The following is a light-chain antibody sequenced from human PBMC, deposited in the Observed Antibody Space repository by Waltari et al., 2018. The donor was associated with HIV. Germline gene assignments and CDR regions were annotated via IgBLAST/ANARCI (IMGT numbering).Light chain of an antibody. CDR3: QVWGV. V-gene: IGLV3-21*01. Sequence: SYVLTQPPSVSVAPGKTARITCGGNNIGSKSVHWYQQKPGQAPVLVIYYDSDRPSGIPERFSGSNSGNTATLTISRVEAGDEADYYCQVWGVFGTGTKVTVL. CDR1: NIGSKS. CDR2: YDS. J-gene: IGLJ1*01.